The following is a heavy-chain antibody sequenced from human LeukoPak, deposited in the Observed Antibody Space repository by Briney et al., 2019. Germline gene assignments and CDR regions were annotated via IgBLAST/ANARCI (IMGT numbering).Heavy chain of an antibody. CDR3: AKVGGNVGF. Sequence: WGSLTLSCAASGFTFSDYYMSWIRQAPGGRLEWVSYISSSGSSVYYAHSVKGRFTISRDNSKNTLYLQMNSLRADDTAVYYCAKVGGNVGFWGQGTLVTVSS. J-gene: IGHJ4*02. CDR2: ISSSGSSV. CDR1: GFTFSDYY. V-gene: IGHV3-11*01. D-gene: IGHD4-23*01.